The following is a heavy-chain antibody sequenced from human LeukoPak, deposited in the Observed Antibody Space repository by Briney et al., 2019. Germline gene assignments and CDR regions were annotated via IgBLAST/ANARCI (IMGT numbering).Heavy chain of an antibody. J-gene: IGHJ4*02. CDR3: ARGRAAGTFWLDY. CDR2: ISGNNGNT. D-gene: IGHD6-13*01. Sequence: ASAKVSCKASGYTFSSYGISWVRQAPGQGLEWMGWISGNNGNTNYAQKVQGRVTMTTDTSTSTAYMELRSLRSDDTAVYYCARGRAAGTFWLDYWGQGTLVTVSS. V-gene: IGHV1-18*01. CDR1: GYTFSSYG.